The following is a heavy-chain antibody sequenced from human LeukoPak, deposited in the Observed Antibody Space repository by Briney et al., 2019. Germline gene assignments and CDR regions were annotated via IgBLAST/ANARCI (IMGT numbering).Heavy chain of an antibody. CDR2: ISSSGSTI. CDR1: GFTFSDYY. Sequence: GGSLRLSCAASGFTFSDYYMSWIRQAPGKGLEWVSYISSSGSTIYYADSVKGRFTISRDNAKNSLYLQKNSLRAEDTAVYYCAREVDDCSSTSCAARGGFDYWGQGTLVTVSS. D-gene: IGHD2-2*01. V-gene: IGHV3-11*01. J-gene: IGHJ4*02. CDR3: AREVDDCSSTSCAARGGFDY.